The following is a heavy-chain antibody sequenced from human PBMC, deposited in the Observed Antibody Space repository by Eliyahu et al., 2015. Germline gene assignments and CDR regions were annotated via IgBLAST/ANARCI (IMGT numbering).Heavy chain of an antibody. CDR1: GYSFXSYG. Sequence: EVQLVQXGAEVKKPGESLRISCKGSGYSFXSYGXSWVRQXPGKGLXWMGRIDPXXSYTNYXPSFQGHVTISADKSISTAYLQWSSLKASDTAMYYCARLADYDSSGSYMDVWGKGTTVTVSS. D-gene: IGHD3-22*01. J-gene: IGHJ6*03. CDR3: ARLADYDSSGSYMDV. CDR2: IDPXXSYT. V-gene: IGHV5-10-1*03.